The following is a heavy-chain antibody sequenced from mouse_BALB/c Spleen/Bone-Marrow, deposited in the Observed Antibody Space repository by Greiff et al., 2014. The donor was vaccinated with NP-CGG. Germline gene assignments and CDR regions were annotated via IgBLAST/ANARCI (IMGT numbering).Heavy chain of an antibody. CDR2: FNSNGGNN. CDR3: SGGEDDPYYYAMDY. CDR1: GFSFRNYG. J-gene: IGHJ4*01. D-gene: IGHD2-3*01. V-gene: IGHV5-6-3*01. Sequence: DVLLVQSGGGLVQPGGSLTVSCAASGFSFRNYGMSWVRQTPGKRLELVGSFNSNGGNNFYADSVEGRFSISRNNAKKTLYLQMRSRKHADTTTYYCSGGEDDPYYYAMDYWGQGTSVTVSS.